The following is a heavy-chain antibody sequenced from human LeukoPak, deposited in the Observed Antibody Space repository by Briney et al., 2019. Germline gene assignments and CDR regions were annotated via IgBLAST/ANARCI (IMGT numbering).Heavy chain of an antibody. V-gene: IGHV3-11*01. CDR2: ISSSGSTI. J-gene: IGHJ5*02. CDR1: GFTFSDYD. D-gene: IGHD3-10*01. Sequence: GGSLRLSCAASGFTFSDYDMSWIRQAPGKGLEWVSYISSSGSTIYYADSVKGRFTISRDNAKDSLYLQMNSLRAEDTAVYYCARDMGSITMVRGAPIWFDPWGQGTLVTVSS. CDR3: ARDMGSITMVRGAPIWFDP.